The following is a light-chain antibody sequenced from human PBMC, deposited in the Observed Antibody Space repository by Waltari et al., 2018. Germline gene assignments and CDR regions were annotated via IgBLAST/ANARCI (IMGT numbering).Light chain of an antibody. CDR2: DVS. J-gene: IGLJ2*01. Sequence: QSALTQPASVSGSPAQSVTILCAGTSNDVGGYNSVSWYQEHPGQASRVIIYDVSDRPSGVSDRFSGSKSGNTASLTISGLQAEDEADYYCSSQSSNDVVLFGGGTKLTVL. V-gene: IGLV2-14*01. CDR3: SSQSSNDVVL. CDR1: SNDVGGYNS.